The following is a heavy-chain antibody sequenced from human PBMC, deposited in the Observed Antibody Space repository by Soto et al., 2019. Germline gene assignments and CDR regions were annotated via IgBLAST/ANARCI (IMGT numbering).Heavy chain of an antibody. Sequence: QVQLQESGPRLVKPSETLSLTCTVSGDSISSYYWSWIRQPPGKGLEWIGYIYYSGRSNYNPPLKSRGTISVDTPKHQCSLKLTTVTAAETAVYYCARGVATIGPWGQGTLVTVSS. CDR1: GDSISSYY. V-gene: IGHV4-59*01. J-gene: IGHJ5*02. D-gene: IGHD5-12*01. CDR3: ARGVATIGP. CDR2: IYYSGRS.